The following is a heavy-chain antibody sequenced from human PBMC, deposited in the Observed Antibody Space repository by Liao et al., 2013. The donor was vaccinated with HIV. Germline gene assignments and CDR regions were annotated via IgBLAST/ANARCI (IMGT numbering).Heavy chain of an antibody. V-gene: IGHV4-30-2*01. Sequence: QLQMQESGSGLVKPSQTLSLTCAVSGASISSGGYSWTWIRQAPGKGLEFIGYINHSGVTFSNPSLKSRVTMSIDRSTNQFSLKLNSVTAADTAVYYCARLNYDSSGYYYYYYMDVWGKGTTVTVSS. CDR3: ARLNYDSSGYYYYYYMDV. J-gene: IGHJ6*03. CDR1: GASISSGGYS. D-gene: IGHD3-22*01. CDR2: INHSGVT.